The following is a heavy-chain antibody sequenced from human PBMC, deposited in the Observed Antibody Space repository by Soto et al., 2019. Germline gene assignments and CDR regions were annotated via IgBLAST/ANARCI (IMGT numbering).Heavy chain of an antibody. Sequence: SETLSLTCTVSNGSISRGGYSWSWIRQTPGKGLEWIGYIYPTGKTYYNPSLKNRATLSIDTSQNQFSLQLTSVTAADTAVYYCARAPPGPAPRWGVWGHGTTVTVSS. CDR2: IYPTGKT. D-gene: IGHD3-16*01. CDR3: ARAPPGPAPRWGV. J-gene: IGHJ6*02. V-gene: IGHV4-30-2*01. CDR1: NGSISRGGYS.